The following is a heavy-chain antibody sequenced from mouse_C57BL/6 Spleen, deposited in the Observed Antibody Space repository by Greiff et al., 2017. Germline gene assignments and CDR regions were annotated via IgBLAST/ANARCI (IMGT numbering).Heavy chain of an antibody. CDR1: GYAFSSSW. Sequence: QVQLQQSGPELVKPGASVKISCKASGYAFSSSWMNWVKQRPGKGLEWIGRIYPGDGDTNYNGKFKGKATLTADKSSSTAYMQLSSLTSEDSAVYFCARERRWEWFAYWGEGTLVTVSA. V-gene: IGHV1-82*01. CDR2: IYPGDGDT. D-gene: IGHD4-1*01. CDR3: ARERRWEWFAY. J-gene: IGHJ3*01.